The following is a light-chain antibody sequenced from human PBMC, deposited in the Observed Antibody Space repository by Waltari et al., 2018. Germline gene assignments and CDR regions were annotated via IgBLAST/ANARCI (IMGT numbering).Light chain of an antibody. J-gene: IGKJ4*01. CDR2: WAS. Sequence: DIVMTQSPDSLAVSLGERATINCNSRQSVLYSSNNKNYLAWYQQKPGQPPKLLIYWASTRESGVPDRFSGSGSGTDFTLTISSLQAEDVAVYYCQQYYSTPRTFGGGTKVEIK. CDR3: QQYYSTPRT. V-gene: IGKV4-1*01. CDR1: QSVLYSSNNKNY.